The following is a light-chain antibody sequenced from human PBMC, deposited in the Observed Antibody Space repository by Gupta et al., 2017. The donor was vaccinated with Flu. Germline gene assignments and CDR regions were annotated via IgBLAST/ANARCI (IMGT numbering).Light chain of an antibody. CDR1: SSNIENNY. CDR3: GTWDSSLSAWV. CDR2: ENN. J-gene: IGLJ3*02. Sequence: TISCSGSSSNIENNYVSWYQQFPGTAPELLIYENNKRPSGIPDRFSGSKSDTSATLGITGLQTGDEANYYCGTWDSSLSAWVFGGGTKVTVL. V-gene: IGLV1-51*02.